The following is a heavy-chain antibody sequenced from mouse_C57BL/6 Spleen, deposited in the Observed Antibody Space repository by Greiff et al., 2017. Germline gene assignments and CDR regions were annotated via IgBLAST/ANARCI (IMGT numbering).Heavy chain of an antibody. V-gene: IGHV5-16*01. CDR3: ARVYYGSSDYFDY. CDR1: GFTFSDYY. CDR2: INYDGSST. Sequence: EVQRVESEGGLVQPGSSMKLSCTASGFTFSDYYMAWVRQVPEKGLEWVANINYDGSSTYYLDSLKSRFIISRDNAKNILYLQMSSLKSEDTATYYCARVYYGSSDYFDYWGQGTTLTVSA. D-gene: IGHD1-1*01. J-gene: IGHJ2*01.